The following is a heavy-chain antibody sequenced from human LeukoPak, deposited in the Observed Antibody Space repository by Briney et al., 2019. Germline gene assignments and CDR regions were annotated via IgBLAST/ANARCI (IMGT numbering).Heavy chain of an antibody. D-gene: IGHD5-12*01. CDR1: GGTFSKFG. CDR3: ARGQDIVATIVRPRNYYYMDV. V-gene: IGHV1-69*13. Sequence: RASVKVSCKASGGTFSKFGLSWVRQAPGQGLEWMGGIIPLFGTTKYAQNFQGRITISADESTSTAYMELSSLRSEDTAVYYCARGQDIVATIVRPRNYYYMDVWGKGTTVTVSS. J-gene: IGHJ6*03. CDR2: IIPLFGTT.